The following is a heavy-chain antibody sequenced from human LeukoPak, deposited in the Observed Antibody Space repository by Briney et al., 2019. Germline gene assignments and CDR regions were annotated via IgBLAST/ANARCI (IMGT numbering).Heavy chain of an antibody. CDR3: ARDPPRGYDILTGPNSGY. J-gene: IGHJ4*02. CDR1: GFTFSTYA. V-gene: IGHV3-23*01. D-gene: IGHD3-9*01. Sequence: GGSLRLSCAASGFTFSTYAMSWVHQAPGKGLEWVSTISGSGGRTYYADSVKGRFTISRDNSKNTLYLQMNSLRAEDTAVYYCARDPPRGYDILTGPNSGYWGQGTLVTVSS. CDR2: ISGSGGRT.